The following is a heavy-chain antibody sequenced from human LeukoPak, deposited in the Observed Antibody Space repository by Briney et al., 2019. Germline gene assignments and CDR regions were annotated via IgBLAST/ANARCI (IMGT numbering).Heavy chain of an antibody. CDR3: ARVRDYDFWSGSTWYFDL. V-gene: IGHV4-59*01. CDR1: GGSISSYY. CDR2: IYYSGST. D-gene: IGHD3-3*01. J-gene: IGHJ2*01. Sequence: SETLSLTCTVSGGSISSYYWSWIRQPPGKGLEWIGYIYYSGSTNYNPSLKSRVTISVDASKNQFSLKLSSLTAADTAVYYCARVRDYDFWSGSTWYFDLWGRGTLVTVSS.